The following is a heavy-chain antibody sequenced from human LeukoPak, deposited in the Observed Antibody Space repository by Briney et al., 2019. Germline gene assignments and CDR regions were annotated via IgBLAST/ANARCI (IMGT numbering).Heavy chain of an antibody. CDR1: GGSISSYY. D-gene: IGHD6-19*01. Sequence: PSETLSLTCTVSGGSISSYYRSWIRQPPGKGLEWIGYIYYSGSTNYNPSLKSRVTISVDTSKNQFSLKLSSVTAADTAVYYCAREAGYSSGYYYFDYWGQGTLVTVSS. J-gene: IGHJ4*02. V-gene: IGHV4-59*01. CDR3: AREAGYSSGYYYFDY. CDR2: IYYSGST.